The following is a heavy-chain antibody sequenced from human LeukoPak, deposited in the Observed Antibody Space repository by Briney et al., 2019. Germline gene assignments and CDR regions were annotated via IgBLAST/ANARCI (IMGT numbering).Heavy chain of an antibody. J-gene: IGHJ4*02. CDR3: ARDPSIEGYFDY. CDR1: KFIFSNYW. V-gene: IGHV3-7*01. Sequence: GGSLRLSCAASKFIFSNYWMSWVRQAPGKGLEWVAYIKKTGSETYYVDSVKGRFTITRDNARNSLFLQMNSLRDEDTAVYYCARDPSIEGYFDYWGQGTLVTVSS. CDR2: IKKTGSET. D-gene: IGHD2-21*01.